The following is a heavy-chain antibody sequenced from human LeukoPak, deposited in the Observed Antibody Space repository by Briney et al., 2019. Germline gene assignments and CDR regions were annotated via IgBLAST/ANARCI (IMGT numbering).Heavy chain of an antibody. CDR1: GFTFSSYS. Sequence: GGSLRLSCAASGFTFSSYSMNWVRQAPEKGLEWVSSISSSSSYIYYADSVKGRFTISRDNAKNSLYLQMNSLRAEDTAVYYCARPGGDRRGAFDIWGQGTMVTVSS. CDR2: ISSSSSYI. D-gene: IGHD1-14*01. J-gene: IGHJ3*02. CDR3: ARPGGDRRGAFDI. V-gene: IGHV3-21*01.